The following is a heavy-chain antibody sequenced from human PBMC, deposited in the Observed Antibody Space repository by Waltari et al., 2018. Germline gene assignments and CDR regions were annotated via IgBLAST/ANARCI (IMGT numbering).Heavy chain of an antibody. CDR3: ARGSTGYVRVWDS. CDR1: GFSFSAYW. D-gene: IGHD2-2*01. V-gene: IGHV3-7*03. CDR2: IKYDGSAT. J-gene: IGHJ4*02. Sequence: EVQLMESGGGLVQPGGSLRLSCAASGFSFSAYWMTWVRQAPGKGLEWVANIKYDGSATYHADSVNGRFSMSRDNAKNSLYLQMNSVSADDTAIYYCARGSTGYVRVWDSWGQGTMVTVSS.